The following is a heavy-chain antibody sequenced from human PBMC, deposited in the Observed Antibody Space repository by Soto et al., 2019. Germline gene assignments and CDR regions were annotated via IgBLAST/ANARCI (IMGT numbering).Heavy chain of an antibody. CDR2: IYHTGNT. Sequence: QVELQESGPGQVKPSQTLSLTCTVSGVSVSSGSYYWSWIRHHPEKGLEKIGYIYHTGNTYYNPSLECRVTMSVDPPKNEFSLTLTSVTAADTAVYYCARTGVTSYYFDHWGPGTLVTVSS. V-gene: IGHV4-31*03. J-gene: IGHJ4*02. D-gene: IGHD2-8*02. CDR1: GVSVSSGSYY. CDR3: ARTGVTSYYFDH.